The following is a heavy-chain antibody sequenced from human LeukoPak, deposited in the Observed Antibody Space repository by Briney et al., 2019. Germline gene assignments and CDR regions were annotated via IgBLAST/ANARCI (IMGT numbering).Heavy chain of an antibody. CDR3: ARQYSDILTGYHRGELYWYFDL. Sequence: SETLSLTCTVSGGSISSGSYYWSWIRQPAGKGLEWIGHIYISGSTNYNPSLKSRATISLDTSKNQFSLKLSSVTAADTAVYYCARQYSDILTGYHRGELYWYFDLWGRGTLVTVSS. J-gene: IGHJ2*01. CDR2: IYISGST. V-gene: IGHV4-61*09. CDR1: GGSISSGSYY. D-gene: IGHD3-9*01.